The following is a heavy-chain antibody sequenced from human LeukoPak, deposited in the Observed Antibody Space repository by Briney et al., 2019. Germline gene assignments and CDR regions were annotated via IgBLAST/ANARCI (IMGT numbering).Heavy chain of an antibody. Sequence: GKSLRLSCAASGFTFNNYGMHWVRQAPGKGLEWVAVISYDGRNKHYPDSVKGRFTISRDISTDTLWLQMDSLRTEDRAVYYCAKGPLRGTAAAIGYWGQGTLVTVSS. CDR2: ISYDGRNK. J-gene: IGHJ4*02. CDR3: AKGPLRGTAAAIGY. V-gene: IGHV3-30*18. D-gene: IGHD2-2*01. CDR1: GFTFNNYG.